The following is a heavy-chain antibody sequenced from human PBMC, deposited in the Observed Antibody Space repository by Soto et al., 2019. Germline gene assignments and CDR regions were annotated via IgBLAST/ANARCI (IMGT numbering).Heavy chain of an antibody. J-gene: IGHJ6*02. V-gene: IGHV1-8*01. CDR3: AREQTSYGMDV. Sequence: QVQLVQSGAEVKKPGASVKVSCKASGYTFTSYDINWVRQASGQGLEWMGWMNPNGGNTGYAQKFQGRVTIPSNTSISTAYMELSSLRSGGTAVYYCAREQTSYGMDVWGQGTTVTVSS. D-gene: IGHD6-13*01. CDR1: GYTFTSYD. CDR2: MNPNGGNT.